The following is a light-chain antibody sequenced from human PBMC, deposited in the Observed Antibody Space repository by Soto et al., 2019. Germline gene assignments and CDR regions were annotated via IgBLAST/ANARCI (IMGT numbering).Light chain of an antibody. Sequence: EIVLTQSPATLSLSPGERATLSCRASQSVSSFLAWYQQKPGQAPRLLIYDVSSRATGIPTRFSGSGSGTEFTLHISSLEPEDFAVYYCQQRINWPLTFGGGTKVEIK. J-gene: IGKJ4*01. CDR1: QSVSSF. CDR2: DVS. V-gene: IGKV3-11*01. CDR3: QQRINWPLT.